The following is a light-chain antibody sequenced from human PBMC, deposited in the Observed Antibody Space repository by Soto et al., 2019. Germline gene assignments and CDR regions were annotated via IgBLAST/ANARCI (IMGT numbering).Light chain of an antibody. CDR3: SAWDDSLNGVV. V-gene: IGLV1-44*01. CDR2: SNN. CDR1: SSNIGSYT. Sequence: QSVLTQPPSASGTPGQRVTISCSGSSSNIGSYTVNWYQQVPVAAPKLLIYSNNRRPSGVPVPDRFSGSKSGTSASLAISGLQSEDEADYYCSAWDDSLNGVVFGGGTKLTVL. J-gene: IGLJ2*01.